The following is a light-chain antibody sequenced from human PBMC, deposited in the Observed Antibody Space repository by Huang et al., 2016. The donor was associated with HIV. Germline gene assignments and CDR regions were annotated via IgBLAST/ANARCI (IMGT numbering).Light chain of an antibody. CDR1: QSVTSN. J-gene: IGKJ3*01. CDR3: QRYDNWPKFT. Sequence: EIVMTQSPATLSVSPGERATLSCRASQSVTSNLAWYQQKPGQAPWLLIYGASTRATVIPARFSGSGSGTEFTLTISSLQSEDFAVYYCQRYDNWPKFTFGPGTKVDIK. CDR2: GAS. V-gene: IGKV3-15*01.